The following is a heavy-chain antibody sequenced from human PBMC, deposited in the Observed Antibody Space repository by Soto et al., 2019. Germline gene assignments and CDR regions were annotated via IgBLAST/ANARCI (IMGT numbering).Heavy chain of an antibody. V-gene: IGHV3-23*01. J-gene: IGHJ4*02. CDR3: SKDTEPPNDILTGYYGPFDY. Sequence: GGSLRLSCAASGFTFSSYAMSWVRQAPGKGLEWVSAISGSGGSTYYADSVKGRFTISRDNSKNTLYLQMNSLRAEDTAVYYCSKDTEPPNDILTGYYGPFDYWGQGTLVTVSS. CDR2: ISGSGGST. CDR1: GFTFSSYA. D-gene: IGHD3-9*01.